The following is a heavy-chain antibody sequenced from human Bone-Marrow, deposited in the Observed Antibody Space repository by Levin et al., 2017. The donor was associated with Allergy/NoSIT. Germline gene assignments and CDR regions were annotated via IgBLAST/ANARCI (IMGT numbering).Heavy chain of an antibody. CDR2: INPNSGNT. D-gene: IGHD2-15*01. Sequence: PRASVKVSCKTSGYTFTSYNVYWVRQAPGQGLEYMGYINPNSGNTGYAQKFQGRVTMTRNSSITTAYMKLSGLRFEDTAIYYCARGDCYSGSCYGPDWLDPWGQGTQVTVSS. CDR1: GYTFTSYN. V-gene: IGHV1-8*01. CDR3: ARGDCYSGSCYGPDWLDP. J-gene: IGHJ5*02.